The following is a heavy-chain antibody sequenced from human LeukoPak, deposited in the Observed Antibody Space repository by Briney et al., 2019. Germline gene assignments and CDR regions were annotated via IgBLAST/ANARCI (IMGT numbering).Heavy chain of an antibody. J-gene: IGHJ3*02. D-gene: IGHD5-12*01. V-gene: IGHV3-30*02. CDR3: ASPALYSGYDLVAFDI. CDR2: IRYDGSNK. Sequence: GGSLRLSCAASGFTFSSYGMHWVRQAPGKGLEWVAFIRYDGSNKYYAGSVKGRFTISRDNSKNTLYLQMNSLRAEDTAVYYCASPALYSGYDLVAFDIWGQGTMVTVSS. CDR1: GFTFSSYG.